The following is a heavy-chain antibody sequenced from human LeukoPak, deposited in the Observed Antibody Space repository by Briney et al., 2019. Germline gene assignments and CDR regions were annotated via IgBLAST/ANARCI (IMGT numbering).Heavy chain of an antibody. CDR3: ARGLTGTMVRFSNYFYMDV. CDR2: INYLGTT. CDR1: GGSLRGYY. Sequence: EASETLSLTCGVHGGSLRGYYWTCIRQAPGKRLELIGEINYLGTTSYNPSLKTRVTLSVDTSKNQFSLRLRSVPAADTAVYYCARGLTGTMVRFSNYFYMDVWGNGNTVSVSS. D-gene: IGHD1-1*01. J-gene: IGHJ6*03. V-gene: IGHV4-34*01.